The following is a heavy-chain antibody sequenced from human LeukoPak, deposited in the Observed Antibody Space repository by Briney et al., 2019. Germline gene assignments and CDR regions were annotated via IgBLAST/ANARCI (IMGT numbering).Heavy chain of an antibody. J-gene: IGHJ6*03. D-gene: IGHD3-9*01. CDR3: ARDFRYYDILTGYLDYYYMDV. CDR1: GFTFSSYW. V-gene: IGHV3-7*01. CDR2: IKQDGSEE. Sequence: GGYLRLSCAASGFTFSSYWMSWVRQAPGKGLEWVANIKQDGSEEYYVDSVKGRFTISRDNAKNSLYLQMNILRAEDTAVYYCARDFRYYDILTGYLDYYYMDVWGKGTTVTVSS.